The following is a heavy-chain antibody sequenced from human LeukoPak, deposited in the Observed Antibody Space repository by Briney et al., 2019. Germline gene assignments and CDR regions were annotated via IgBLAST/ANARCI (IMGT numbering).Heavy chain of an antibody. V-gene: IGHV1-8*01. Sequence: ASVKVSCKASGYTFTSFDINWVRQATGQGLEWMGWMNYNSGNTGYAQKFQGRVTITRNTSISTAYMELNSLRSEDTAVYYCARQVAAAEQIDYWGQGTLVTVSS. CDR1: GYTFTSFD. CDR2: MNYNSGNT. CDR3: ARQVAAAEQIDY. J-gene: IGHJ4*02. D-gene: IGHD6-13*01.